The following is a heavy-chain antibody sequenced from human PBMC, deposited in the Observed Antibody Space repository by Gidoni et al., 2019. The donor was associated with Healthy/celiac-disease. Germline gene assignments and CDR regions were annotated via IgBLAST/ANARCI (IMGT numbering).Heavy chain of an antibody. J-gene: IGHJ4*02. CDR3: ALTDYYAGYDH. Sequence: QITLKERGPAPVKPSQSLTQTCTFPGISLSTSGVGVGWHRQPPGKALEWLALIYWNEDKRYSPSLKSRLTITQDTSKNQVVLTMTNMDPVDTATYYCALTDYYAGYDHWGQGTLVTVSS. D-gene: IGHD3-9*01. CDR1: GISLSTSGVG. CDR2: IYWNEDK. V-gene: IGHV2-5*01.